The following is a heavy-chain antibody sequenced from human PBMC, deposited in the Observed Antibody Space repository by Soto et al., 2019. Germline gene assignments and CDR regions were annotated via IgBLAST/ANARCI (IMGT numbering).Heavy chain of an antibody. CDR3: ARQRTSVVTQAYFDV. J-gene: IGHJ4*02. Sequence: SETLCVTCTVSGGAISRSSYYWCWMRHPPGKGLDCIGSIYYSGSTYINPSLRSRVSMSIDTSKDQFSLKLKSVTAADTALYFCARQRTSVVTQAYFDVWGPGSLVTVS. D-gene: IGHD2-21*02. CDR2: IYYSGST. V-gene: IGHV4-39*01. CDR1: GGAISRSSYY.